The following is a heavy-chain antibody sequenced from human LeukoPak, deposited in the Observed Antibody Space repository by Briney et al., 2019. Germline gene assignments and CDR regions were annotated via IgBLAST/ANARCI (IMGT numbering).Heavy chain of an antibody. V-gene: IGHV4-59*01. D-gene: IGHD2-15*01. CDR1: GGSISSYY. J-gene: IGHJ6*03. CDR2: IYYSGST. Sequence: SETLSLTCTVSGGSISSYYWSWIRQPPGKGLEWIGYIYYSGSTNYNPSLKSRVTISVDTSKNQFSLKLSSVTAADTAVYYCARKGGGSESSVYYYYMDVWGKGTTVTVSS. CDR3: ARKGGGSESSVYYYYMDV.